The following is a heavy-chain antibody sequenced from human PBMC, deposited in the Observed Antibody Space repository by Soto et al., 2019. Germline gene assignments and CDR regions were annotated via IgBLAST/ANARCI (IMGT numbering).Heavy chain of an antibody. CDR1: GYTFTSYG. D-gene: IGHD2-15*01. V-gene: IGHV1-18*01. Sequence: GASVKVSCKASGYTFTSYGISWVLQAPGQGLEWMGWISAYNGNTNYAQKLQGRVTMTTDTSTSTAYMELRSLRSDDTAVYYCARDNRVVAATLFAYWGQGTLVTVST. CDR2: ISAYNGNT. J-gene: IGHJ4*02. CDR3: ARDNRVVAATLFAY.